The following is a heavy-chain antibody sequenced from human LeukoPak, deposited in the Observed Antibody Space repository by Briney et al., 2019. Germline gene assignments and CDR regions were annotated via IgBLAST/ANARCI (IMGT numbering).Heavy chain of an antibody. V-gene: IGHV2-70*11. CDR2: IDWDDDK. D-gene: IGHD3-22*01. Sequence: SGPALVKPTQTLTLTCTFSGFSLSTSGVCVSWIRQPPGKALEWLARIDWDDDKYYSTSLKTRLTISKNTSKNQVVLTMTNMDPVDTATYYCARYYYDSSGYSFDYWGQGTLVTVSS. J-gene: IGHJ4*02. CDR1: GFSLSTSGVC. CDR3: ARYYYDSSGYSFDY.